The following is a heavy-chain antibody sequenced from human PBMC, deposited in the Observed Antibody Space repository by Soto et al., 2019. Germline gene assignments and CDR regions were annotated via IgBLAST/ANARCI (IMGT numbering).Heavy chain of an antibody. CDR2: IYYSGST. D-gene: IGHD4-17*01. V-gene: IGHV4-59*01. CDR3: ARVYGGAFDY. CDR1: GGSISSYY. J-gene: IGHJ4*02. Sequence: QVQLQESGPGLVKPSETLSLTCTVSGGSISSYYWSWIRQPPGKGLEWIGYIYYSGSTNYNPSLKSRVTISVDTSKNQFSLKLSSVTAADTAVYYCARVYGGAFDYWGQGTLFTVSS.